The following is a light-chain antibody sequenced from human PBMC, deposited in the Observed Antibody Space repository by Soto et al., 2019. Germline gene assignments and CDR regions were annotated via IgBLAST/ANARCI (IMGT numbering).Light chain of an antibody. CDR2: EVT. V-gene: IGLV2-23*02. CDR3: ASYAGSSTYV. J-gene: IGLJ1*01. CDR1: GTANYDL. Sequence: QSAVTQPASVSGSPGQSVTISCSGTGTANYDLVSWYQHHPGRAPKLLIFEVTMRPSGFSDRFSGSKSASTASLTISGLQAEDEGDYYCASYAGSSTYVFGGGTKLTVL.